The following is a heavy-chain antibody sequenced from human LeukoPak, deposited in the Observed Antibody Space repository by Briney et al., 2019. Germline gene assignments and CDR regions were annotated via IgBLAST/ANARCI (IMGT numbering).Heavy chain of an antibody. CDR2: ISNDGSRK. V-gene: IGHV3-30*04. CDR3: ARDRAWNYFDY. CDR1: GFTFSSYA. D-gene: IGHD3-3*01. Sequence: GGSLRLSCSASGFTFSSYAMHWVRQAPGKGLEWVAIISNDGSRKYYAHSVEGRFTISRDNSKNTLYLQMDSLRAEDTAVYYCARDRAWNYFDYWGQGTLVTVSS. J-gene: IGHJ4*02.